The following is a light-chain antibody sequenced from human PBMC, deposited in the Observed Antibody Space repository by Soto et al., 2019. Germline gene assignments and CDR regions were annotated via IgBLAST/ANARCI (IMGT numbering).Light chain of an antibody. CDR1: QDISIW. J-gene: IGKJ5*01. CDR2: GTS. Sequence: DIQMTQSPSSLSASVGDRVTITCRASQDISIWLAWYQQKPGKAPKLLIYGTSSLQSGVPSRFSGSGSGTDFTLTINSLQPEDFATYYCQQANSFPITFGQGTRLEIK. V-gene: IGKV1-12*01. CDR3: QQANSFPIT.